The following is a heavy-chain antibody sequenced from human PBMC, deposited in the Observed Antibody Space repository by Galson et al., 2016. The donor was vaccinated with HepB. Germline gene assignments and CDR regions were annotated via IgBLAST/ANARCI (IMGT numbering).Heavy chain of an antibody. CDR1: GGSISSSSYY. V-gene: IGHV4-39*01. Sequence: SETLSLTCTVSGGSISSSSYYWGWIRQPPGKGLEWIGRIYYSGSTFYNPSLKSRVTISVDTSKNQFSLKLSSVTATDTAVYYCARLGDGEGVGLDYWGQGTLVTVSS. CDR2: IYYSGST. CDR3: ARLGDGEGVGLDY. D-gene: IGHD3-10*01. J-gene: IGHJ4*02.